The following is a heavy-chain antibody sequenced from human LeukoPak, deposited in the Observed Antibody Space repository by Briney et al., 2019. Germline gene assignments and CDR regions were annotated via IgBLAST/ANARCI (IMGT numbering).Heavy chain of an antibody. V-gene: IGHV1-18*01. CDR3: ARGENPLDAFDI. Sequence: ASVKVSCKASGYSFSDSGINWVRQAPGQGLEWMGWISACSGNTYFAQRFQGRVTLTTDTSTSTGYMELRTLRSDDTAVYYCARGENPLDAFDIWGQGTMVTVSS. CDR1: GYSFSDSG. J-gene: IGHJ3*02. CDR2: ISACSGNT.